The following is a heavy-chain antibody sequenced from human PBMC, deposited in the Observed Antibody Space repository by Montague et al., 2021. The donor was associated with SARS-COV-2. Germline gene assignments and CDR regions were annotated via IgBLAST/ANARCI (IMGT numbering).Heavy chain of an antibody. D-gene: IGHD5-24*01. CDR3: ARVSVEMATMGVYYYYGMDV. J-gene: IGHJ6*02. V-gene: IGHV4-31*03. CDR1: GGSISSGGYY. Sequence: LSLTCTVSGGSISSGGYYWSWIRRHPGKGLEWIGYIYYSGSTYYNPSLKSRVTISVDTSKNQFSLKLSSVTAADTAVYYCARVSVEMATMGVYYYYGMDVWGQGTTVTVSS. CDR2: IYYSGST.